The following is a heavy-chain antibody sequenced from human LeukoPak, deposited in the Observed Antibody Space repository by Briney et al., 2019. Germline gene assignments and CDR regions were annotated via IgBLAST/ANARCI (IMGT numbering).Heavy chain of an antibody. CDR1: GFTFSSYG. D-gene: IGHD6-19*01. CDR2: ISYDGSNK. Sequence: QLGRSLRLSCAASGFTFSSYGMHWVRQAPGKGLEWVAVISYDGSNKYYADSVKGRFTISRDNSKNTLYLQMNSLRAEDTAVYYCAKEIAVALRYWGQGTLVTVSS. CDR3: AKEIAVALRY. J-gene: IGHJ4*02. V-gene: IGHV3-30*18.